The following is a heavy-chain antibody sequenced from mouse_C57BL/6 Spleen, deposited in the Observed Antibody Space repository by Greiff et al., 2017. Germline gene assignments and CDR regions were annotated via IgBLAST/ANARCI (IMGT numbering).Heavy chain of an antibody. V-gene: IGHV1-26*01. CDR1: GYTFTDYY. Sequence: EVQLQQSGPELVKPGASVKISCKASGYTFTDYYMNWVKQSHGKSLEWIGDINPNNGGTSYNQKFKGKATLTVDKSSSTAYMELRSLTSEDSAVYYCARGSWGIYYAMDYWGRGTSVTVSS. CDR3: ARGSWGIYYAMDY. CDR2: INPNNGGT. D-gene: IGHD4-1*01. J-gene: IGHJ4*01.